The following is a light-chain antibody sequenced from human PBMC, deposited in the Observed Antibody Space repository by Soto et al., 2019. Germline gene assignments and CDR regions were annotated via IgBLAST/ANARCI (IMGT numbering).Light chain of an antibody. V-gene: IGLV1-47*02. CDR3: STWDASLSGRV. CDR2: SDD. J-gene: IGLJ3*02. CDR1: CSNIGNNF. Sequence: QLVLTQPPSASGTPGQKVTISCSGACSNIGNNFVSWYQQVPGTAPKLLIYSDDQRPSGVPDRVSGSKSGTSASLAISGLRSEDEADYYCSTWDASLSGRVFGGGTQLTVL.